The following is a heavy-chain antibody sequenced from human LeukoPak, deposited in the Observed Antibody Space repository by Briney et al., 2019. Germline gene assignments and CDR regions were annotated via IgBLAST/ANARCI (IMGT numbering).Heavy chain of an antibody. V-gene: IGHV4-39*07. D-gene: IGHD3-9*01. CDR2: IYYSGST. CDR3: ARQESSYDILTGYYPGGMDV. CDR1: GGSISSNSNY. Sequence: SETLSLTCSVSGGSISSNSNYWGWVRQPPGKGLEWIGSIYYSGSTYYNPSLKSRVTISIHTSKNQFSLMLSSVTAADTAVYYCARQESSYDILTGYYPGGMDVWGKGTTVTISS. J-gene: IGHJ6*04.